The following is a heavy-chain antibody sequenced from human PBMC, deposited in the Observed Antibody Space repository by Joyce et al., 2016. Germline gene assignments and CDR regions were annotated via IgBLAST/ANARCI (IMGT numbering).Heavy chain of an antibody. CDR1: GFTFKSYT. V-gene: IGHV3-21*01. D-gene: IGHD3-3*01. J-gene: IGHJ5*02. CDR3: ARNYDFWSGSPFDP. CDR2: ISSNSGYI. Sequence: EMQLVESGGGLVKPGGSLRLSCTGSGFTFKSYTMNWVRQAPGKGLEWLSSISSNSGYISYVYSVRGRLTISRDNAKNSLYLQMNTLRVEDTAVYYCARNYDFWSGSPFDPWGQGTQVTVSS.